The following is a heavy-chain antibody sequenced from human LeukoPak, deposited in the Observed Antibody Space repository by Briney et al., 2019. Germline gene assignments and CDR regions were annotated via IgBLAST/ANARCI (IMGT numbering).Heavy chain of an antibody. CDR2: IIPIFGTA. J-gene: IGHJ4*02. CDR3: ATGYCSGGSCYLGFDY. Sequence: ASVKVSCKASGYTFTSYGISWVRQAPGQGLEWMGGIIPIFGTANYAQKFQGRVTITADESTSTAYMELSSLRSEDTAVYYCATGYCSGGSCYLGFDYWGQGTLVTVSS. CDR1: GYTFTSYG. V-gene: IGHV1-69*13. D-gene: IGHD2-15*01.